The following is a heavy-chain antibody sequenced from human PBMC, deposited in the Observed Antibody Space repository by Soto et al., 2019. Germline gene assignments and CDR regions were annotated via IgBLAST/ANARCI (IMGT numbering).Heavy chain of an antibody. J-gene: IGHJ3*02. CDR1: GLIVSSTY. CDR2: ISNGGDT. V-gene: IGHV3-66*01. Sequence: EVQLVESGGGLVQPGGSLRLSCAASGLIVSSTYMSWVRQAPGKGLEWVSVISNGGDTHYADSVKGRFSLSRDISNNTLHLHMSSLRVEDTAVYYCAREPRYCSGGSCSITGDAFDIWGQGTMVTVSS. CDR3: AREPRYCSGGSCSITGDAFDI. D-gene: IGHD2-15*01.